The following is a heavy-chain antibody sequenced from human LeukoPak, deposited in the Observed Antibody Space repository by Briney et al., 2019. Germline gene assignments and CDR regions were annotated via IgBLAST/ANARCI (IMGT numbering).Heavy chain of an antibody. CDR2: TYFRSKWYY. CDR1: GDSVSSNSAA. CDR3: ARQGPVWPFDY. J-gene: IGHJ4*02. V-gene: IGHV6-1*01. D-gene: IGHD2-8*01. Sequence: SQTLSLTCAISGDSVSSNSAAWNWIRQSPSRGLEWLGRTYFRSKWYYDYAVSVKRRISINPDTSENQFSLQLNSVTPEDTAVYFCARQGPVWPFDYWGQGTLVTVSS.